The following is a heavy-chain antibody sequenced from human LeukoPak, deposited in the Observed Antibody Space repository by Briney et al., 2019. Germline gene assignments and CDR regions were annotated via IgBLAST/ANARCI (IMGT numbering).Heavy chain of an antibody. CDR3: ARGVGSSSRYYYYGMDV. CDR2: INHSGST. V-gene: IGHV4-34*01. J-gene: IGHJ6*02. Sequence: SETLSLTCAVYGGSFSGYYWSWIRQPPGKGLEWIGEINHSGSTNYNPSLKSRVTIPVDTSKNQFSLKLSSVTAADTAVYYCARGVGSSSRYYYYGMDVWGQGTTVTVSS. CDR1: GGSFSGYY. D-gene: IGHD6-13*01.